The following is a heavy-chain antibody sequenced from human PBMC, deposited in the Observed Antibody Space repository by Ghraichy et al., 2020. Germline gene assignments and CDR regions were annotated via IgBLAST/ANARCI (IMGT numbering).Heavy chain of an antibody. CDR2: TYYRSQWFH. J-gene: IGHJ4*01. D-gene: IGHD5-24*01. CDR1: GEAVSSYCAS. Sequence: SQTLSLTCVISGEAVSSYCASWNWLRQSPSRGLEWLGRTYYRSQWFHEYAVSVQGRITINPDTSKNQFSLQLNSVTPEDTSVYFCVMGNYNFDYWGQGTLVT. CDR3: VMGNYNFDY. V-gene: IGHV6-1*01.